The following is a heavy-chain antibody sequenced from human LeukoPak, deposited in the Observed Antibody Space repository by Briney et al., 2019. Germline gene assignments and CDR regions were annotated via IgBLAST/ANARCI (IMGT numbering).Heavy chain of an antibody. Sequence: ASVKASCKASGYTFTGHYMNWVRLAPGQGLEWMGWINPTGGTTYAQKFQDGVTMTRDTSINTAYMELSGLRSDDTAVYYCARDLGWSSSHWGQGTLVTVSS. CDR2: INPTGGT. V-gene: IGHV1-2*02. J-gene: IGHJ4*02. CDR1: GYTFTGHY. CDR3: ARDLGWSSSH. D-gene: IGHD6-6*01.